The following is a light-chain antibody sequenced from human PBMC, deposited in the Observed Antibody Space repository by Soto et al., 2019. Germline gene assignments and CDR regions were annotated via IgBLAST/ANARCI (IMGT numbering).Light chain of an antibody. CDR1: SRDVGGYNY. CDR3: SSYTSSSTPGVV. CDR2: EVS. Sequence: QSALTQPASVSGSPGQSITISCTGTSRDVGGYNYVSWYQQHPGKAPKLMIYEVSNRPSGVSNRFSGSKSGNTASLTISGLQAEYEADYYCSSYTSSSTPGVVFGGGTKVTVL. J-gene: IGLJ2*01. V-gene: IGLV2-14*01.